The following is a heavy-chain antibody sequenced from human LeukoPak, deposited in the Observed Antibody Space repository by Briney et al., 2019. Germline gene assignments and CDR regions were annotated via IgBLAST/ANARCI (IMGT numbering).Heavy chain of an antibody. CDR3: ARGPGYSSSWAEF. Sequence: GGSLRLSCAASGFTFSSHRMHWVRQAPGKGLEWVAAISYDGSNKYYANSVRGRFTISRDNSKNTLYLQMNSLRTEDTAVYYCARGPGYSSSWAEFWGQGTLVTVSS. D-gene: IGHD6-13*01. J-gene: IGHJ4*02. CDR1: GFTFSSHR. V-gene: IGHV3-30-3*01. CDR2: ISYDGSNK.